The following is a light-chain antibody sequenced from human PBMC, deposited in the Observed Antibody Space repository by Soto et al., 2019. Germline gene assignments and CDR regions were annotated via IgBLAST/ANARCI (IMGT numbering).Light chain of an antibody. CDR3: QQYGNTPRDIP. CDR2: GAS. CDR1: ESLSNRF. V-gene: IGKV3-20*01. Sequence: EVVLTQSPGTLSLSPGERATLSCRASESLSNRFLAWYQQKPGQAPRLLVYGASTRATAIPDRFSGSGSGKDFTLIISRLEPEDFAVYYCQQYGNTPRDIPFGQGTRLEIK. J-gene: IGKJ5*01.